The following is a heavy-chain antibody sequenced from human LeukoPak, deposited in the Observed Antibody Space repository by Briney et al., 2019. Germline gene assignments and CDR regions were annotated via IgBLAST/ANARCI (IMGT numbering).Heavy chain of an antibody. CDR2: IKQDGSEK. J-gene: IGHJ4*02. D-gene: IGHD5-18*01. Sequence: GGSLRLSCGASGFTFSSYWMTWIRQAPGKGLEWVANIKQDGSEKYYVDSVKGRFTISRDNAKNSLYLQMNSLRAEDTAVYYCARDTGGGYSCYDCWGQGTLVTVPS. CDR1: GFTFSSYW. CDR3: ARDTGGGYSCYDC. V-gene: IGHV3-7*01.